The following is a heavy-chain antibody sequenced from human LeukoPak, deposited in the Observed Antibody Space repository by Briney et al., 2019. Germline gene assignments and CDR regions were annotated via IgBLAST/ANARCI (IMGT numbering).Heavy chain of an antibody. J-gene: IGHJ4*02. D-gene: IGHD7-27*01. V-gene: IGHV4-59*08. Sequence: SETXSLTCTVSGGSISSYYWSWIRQPSGKGLEWIGYIYYSGSTNYNPSLKSRVTISVDTSKNQFSLELSSVTAADTAIYYCARHLRTFWGIDYWGQGTLVTVSS. CDR2: IYYSGST. CDR1: GGSISSYY. CDR3: ARHLRTFWGIDY.